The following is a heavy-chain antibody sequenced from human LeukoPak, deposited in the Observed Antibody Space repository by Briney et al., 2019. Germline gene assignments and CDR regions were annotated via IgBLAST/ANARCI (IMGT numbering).Heavy chain of an antibody. CDR2: INSSGGT. CDR3: ARLDWSGFYIDF. Sequence: SETLTLTCTVSSDSISSYYWSWIRQPPGKGLEWIGYINSSGGTSYSPSLKSRVTISEDTSKHQFSLKLTSVTAADTAVYYCARLDWSGFYIDFWGQGTLVTVSS. D-gene: IGHD3-3*01. V-gene: IGHV4-59*08. CDR1: SDSISSYY. J-gene: IGHJ4*02.